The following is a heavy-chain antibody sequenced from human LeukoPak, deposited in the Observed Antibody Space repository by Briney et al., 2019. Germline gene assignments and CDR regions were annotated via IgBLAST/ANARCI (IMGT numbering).Heavy chain of an antibody. CDR1: GGSISSYY. V-gene: IGHV4-4*07. Sequence: PSETLSLTCTVSGGSISSYYWSWIRQPAGKGLEWIGRIYTSGSTNYNPSLKSRVTMSADTSKNQFSLKLSSVTAADTAVYYCARGLRYYYDSSGYLANWGQGTLVTVSS. CDR3: ARGLRYYYDSSGYLAN. D-gene: IGHD3-22*01. CDR2: IYTSGST. J-gene: IGHJ4*02.